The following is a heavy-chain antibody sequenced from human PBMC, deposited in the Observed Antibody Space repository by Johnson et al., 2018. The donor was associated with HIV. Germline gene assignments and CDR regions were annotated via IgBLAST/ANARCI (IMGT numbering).Heavy chain of an antibody. CDR2: ISYDGGSK. Sequence: QMLLVESGGGVVQPGRSLRLSCAASGFTFSNYAVHWVRQAPGKGLEWVAIISYDGGSKYYADSVKGRFTISRDNSKNTLYLQMNSLRAEDTAVYYCAREVHIVVVSSFRWAFDIWGQGTLVTVSS. D-gene: IGHD2-21*01. J-gene: IGHJ3*02. V-gene: IGHV3-30-3*01. CDR3: AREVHIVVVSSFRWAFDI. CDR1: GFTFSNYA.